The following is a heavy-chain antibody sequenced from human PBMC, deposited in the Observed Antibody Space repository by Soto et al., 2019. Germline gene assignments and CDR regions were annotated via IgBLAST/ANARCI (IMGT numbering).Heavy chain of an antibody. CDR3: ARKSGTYEYYYYFGMDV. J-gene: IGHJ6*02. D-gene: IGHD1-7*01. CDR2: IIPIFGTA. V-gene: IGHV1-69*13. CDR1: GGTFSSYA. Sequence: SVKVSCKASGGTFSSYAISWVRQAPGQGLEWMGGIIPIFGTANYAQKFQGRVTITADESTSTAYMELSSLRSEDTAVYYCARKSGTYEYYYYFGMDVWGQGTTVTVSS.